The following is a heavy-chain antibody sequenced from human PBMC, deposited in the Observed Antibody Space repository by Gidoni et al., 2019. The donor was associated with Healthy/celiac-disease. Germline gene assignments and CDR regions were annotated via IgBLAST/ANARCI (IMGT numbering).Heavy chain of an antibody. CDR1: GYTFTSYA. CDR3: ARGLWWEPNPYLFDY. J-gene: IGHJ4*02. CDR2: INAGNGNT. V-gene: IGHV1-3*01. D-gene: IGHD1-26*01. Sequence: QVQLVQSGAEVKKPGASVKVSCKASGYTFTSYAMHWVRQAPGQRLEGMGWINAGNGNTKYSQKFQGRVTITRDTSASTAYMELSSLRSEDTAVYYCARGLWWEPNPYLFDYWGQGTLVTVSS.